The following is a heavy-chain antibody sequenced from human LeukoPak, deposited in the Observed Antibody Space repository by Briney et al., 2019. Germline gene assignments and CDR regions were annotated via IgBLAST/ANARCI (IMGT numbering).Heavy chain of an antibody. CDR2: IYHSGST. Sequence: SETLSLTCTVSGYSISSGYYWGWIRQPPGKGLEWIGTIYHSGSTYYNPSLKSRVTISVDRSKNQFSLKLSSVTAADTAVYYCARDRVYYDILTGYHVGGTWGQGTLVTVSS. D-gene: IGHD3-9*01. CDR3: ARDRVYYDILTGYHVGGT. J-gene: IGHJ4*02. CDR1: GYSISSGYY. V-gene: IGHV4-38-2*02.